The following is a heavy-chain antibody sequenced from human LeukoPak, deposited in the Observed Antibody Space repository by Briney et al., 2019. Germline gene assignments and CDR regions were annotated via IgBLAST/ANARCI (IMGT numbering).Heavy chain of an antibody. CDR3: ARLVAAAAQYNWFDP. J-gene: IGHJ5*02. V-gene: IGHV5-51*01. Sequence: GESLKISCKGSGYSFTSYWIGWVRQMPGKGLEWMGIIYPGDSDTRYSPSFQGQVTISADKSISTAYLQWSSLKASDTAMYYCARLVAAAAQYNWFDPWGPGTLVTVSS. D-gene: IGHD6-13*01. CDR2: IYPGDSDT. CDR1: GYSFTSYW.